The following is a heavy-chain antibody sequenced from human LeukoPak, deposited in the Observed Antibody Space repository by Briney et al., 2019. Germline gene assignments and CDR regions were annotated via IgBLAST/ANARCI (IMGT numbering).Heavy chain of an antibody. Sequence: QAGESLRHSYAASGFTFSSYAMSWVRQAPGKGLEWVSGISGSGGSTYYADSVKGRFTISRDNSKNTLYLQMNSLRAEDTAVYYCAKSPSSGYYFDYWGQGTLVTVST. CDR1: GFTFSSYA. D-gene: IGHD3-22*01. CDR2: ISGSGGST. CDR3: AKSPSSGYYFDY. J-gene: IGHJ4*02. V-gene: IGHV3-23*01.